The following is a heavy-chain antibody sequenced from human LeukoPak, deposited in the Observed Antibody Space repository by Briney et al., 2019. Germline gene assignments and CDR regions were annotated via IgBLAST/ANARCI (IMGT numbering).Heavy chain of an antibody. CDR1: GGSISSYY. D-gene: IGHD3-22*01. V-gene: IGHV4-4*07. CDR2: IYTSGST. CDR3: ARFAYDTTGYYYFDF. J-gene: IGHJ4*02. Sequence: PSETLSHTCTVSGGSISSYYWSWIRQPAGKGLEWIGRIYTSGSTNYNPSLKSRVTMSVDTSKNQFSLKLNSVTAADTAVYYCARFAYDTTGYYYFDFWGQGTLVTVSS.